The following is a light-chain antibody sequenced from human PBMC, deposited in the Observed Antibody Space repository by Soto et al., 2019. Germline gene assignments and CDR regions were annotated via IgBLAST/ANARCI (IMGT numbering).Light chain of an antibody. J-gene: IGLJ3*02. CDR3: TSFAGSNTSV. CDR1: SSDVGGYKY. Sequence: QSALTQRPSASGSPGQSVSISCTGTSSDVGGYKYVSWYQQHPGKATKLMIYEVSKRPSGVPDRFSGAKSGNTASLTVSGLQSEYEVNNYWTSFAGSNTSVFGVGTKVTVL. V-gene: IGLV2-8*01. CDR2: EVS.